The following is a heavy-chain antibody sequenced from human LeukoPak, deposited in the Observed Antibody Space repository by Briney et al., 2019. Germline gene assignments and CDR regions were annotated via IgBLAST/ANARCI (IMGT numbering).Heavy chain of an antibody. Sequence: SETLSLTCSVSDGSTTGYYWSWIRQPPGKGLEWIAYVYYTGRTLYNPSLVSRVTISVDTSKTQFSLTVTSVTAADTAVYYCARHMSVSYDAFDLWGRGTTVTVSS. CDR2: VYYTGRT. V-gene: IGHV4-59*08. CDR1: DGSTTGYY. CDR3: ARHMSVSYDAFDL. J-gene: IGHJ3*01. D-gene: IGHD3-10*01.